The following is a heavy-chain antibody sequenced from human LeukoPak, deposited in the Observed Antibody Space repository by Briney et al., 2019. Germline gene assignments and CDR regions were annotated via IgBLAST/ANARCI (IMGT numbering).Heavy chain of an antibody. CDR3: ARLVDFWSGYATGGFDY. CDR1: GGTFSSYA. Sequence: SVKVSCKASGGTFSSYAISWMRQAPGQGLEWMGGIIPTFGTANYARKFQGRVTITADESTSTAYMELSSLRSEDAAVYYCARLVDFWSGYATGGFDYWGQGTLVTVSS. J-gene: IGHJ4*02. CDR2: IIPTFGTA. V-gene: IGHV1-69*13. D-gene: IGHD3-3*01.